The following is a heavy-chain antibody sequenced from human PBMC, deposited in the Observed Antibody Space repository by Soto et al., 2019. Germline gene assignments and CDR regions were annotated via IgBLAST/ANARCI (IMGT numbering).Heavy chain of an antibody. CDR3: ARDLGWAFDS. CDR1: GFTFSTFS. V-gene: IGHV3-48*02. CDR2: ISGGGSPI. Sequence: EVQLVESGGGSVQPGGSLRLSCAASGFTFSTFSMNWVRQAPGRGLEWISYISGGGSPISYADSVKGRFTISRDNAKNSLYLQMDSLTDDDTAVYYCARDLGWAFDSWGQGTLVTVSS. D-gene: IGHD6-19*01. J-gene: IGHJ4*02.